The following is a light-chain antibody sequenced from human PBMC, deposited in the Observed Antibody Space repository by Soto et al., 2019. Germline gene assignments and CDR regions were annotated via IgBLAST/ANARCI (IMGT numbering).Light chain of an antibody. CDR2: TNN. J-gene: IGLJ1*01. CDR1: NSNIGTNT. Sequence: QSVLTQPPSASATPGQRVTISCSGSNSNIGTNTVNWYQQLPGTAPRLLIYTNNQRPSGVPQRFSGSKTGTSASLAIGGLQSEDGADYYCAAWDDSLGDYVFGTGTKVTVL. V-gene: IGLV1-44*01. CDR3: AAWDDSLGDYV.